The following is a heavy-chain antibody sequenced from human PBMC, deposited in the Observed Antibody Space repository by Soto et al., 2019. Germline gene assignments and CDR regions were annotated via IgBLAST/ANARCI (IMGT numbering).Heavy chain of an antibody. CDR2: ISGSGGST. CDR1: GFTFSSYA. D-gene: IGHD3-3*01. CDR3: AKEGITIFGVVTPGPHYYFDY. J-gene: IGHJ4*02. Sequence: HPGGSLRLSCAASGFTFSSYAMSWVRQAPGKGLEWVSAISGSGGSTYYADSVKGRFTISRDNSKNTLYLQMNSLRAEDTAVYYCAKEGITIFGVVTPGPHYYFDYWGQGTLVTVSS. V-gene: IGHV3-23*01.